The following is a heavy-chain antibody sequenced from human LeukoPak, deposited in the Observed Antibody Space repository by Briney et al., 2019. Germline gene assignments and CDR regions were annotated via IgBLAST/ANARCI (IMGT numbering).Heavy chain of an antibody. V-gene: IGHV1-69*13. CDR3: ARYSSGYYFDY. Sequence: ASVKVSCKASGGTFSSYAISWVRQAPGQGLEWMGGIIPIFGTANYAQKFQGRVTITADESTSTAYMELRSLRSDDTAVYYCARYSSGYYFDYWGQGTLVTVSS. D-gene: IGHD3-22*01. CDR2: IIPIFGTA. J-gene: IGHJ4*02. CDR1: GGTFSSYA.